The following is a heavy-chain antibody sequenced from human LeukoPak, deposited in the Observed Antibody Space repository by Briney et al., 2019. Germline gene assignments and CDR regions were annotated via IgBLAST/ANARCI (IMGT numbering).Heavy chain of an antibody. D-gene: IGHD5-24*01. Sequence: ASVKVSCKASGYTFTGYYMHWVRQAPGQGLEWMGWINPNSGGTNYAQKFQGWVTMTRDTSISTAYMELSRLRSDDTAAYYCARAGTVEMTPFDYWGQGTLVTVSS. CDR2: INPNSGGT. V-gene: IGHV1-2*04. J-gene: IGHJ4*02. CDR1: GYTFTGYY. CDR3: ARAGTVEMTPFDY.